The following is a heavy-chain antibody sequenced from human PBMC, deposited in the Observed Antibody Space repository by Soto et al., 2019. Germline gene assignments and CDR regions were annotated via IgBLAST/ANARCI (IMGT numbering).Heavy chain of an antibody. J-gene: IGHJ6*02. D-gene: IGHD2-15*01. CDR3: ARGGRRPDNGMAV. CDR1: GFSFSTYI. Sequence: EVQLVESGGGLVQPGGSLRLSCAASGFSFSTYIMNWVRQAPGKGLEWVSYISSRSYTIYYVDSVKVRFTISSYNAKNSLYLQMNSLRDEDTAVYYCARGGRRPDNGMAVWGQGTTVTVSS. CDR2: ISSRSYTI. V-gene: IGHV3-48*02.